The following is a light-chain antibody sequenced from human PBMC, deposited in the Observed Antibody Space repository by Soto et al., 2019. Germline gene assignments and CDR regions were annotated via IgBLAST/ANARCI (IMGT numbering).Light chain of an antibody. CDR1: QGVSNW. J-gene: IGKJ2*01. V-gene: IGKV1-12*01. Sequence: DIQMTQSPSSVSASVGDRVTITCRASQGVSNWLAWYQQKPGKAPKLLIYAASTLRSVVPSRFRGSGSGTDFTFTISSLQPEDFATYYCQQANSFPYTFGQGTKLEIK. CDR2: AAS. CDR3: QQANSFPYT.